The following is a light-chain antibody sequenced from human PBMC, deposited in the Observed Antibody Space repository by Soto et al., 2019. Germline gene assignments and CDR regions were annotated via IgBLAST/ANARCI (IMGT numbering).Light chain of an antibody. CDR1: QSVSSSY. V-gene: IGKV3-20*01. Sequence: EIVLTQSPGTLSLSPGERATLSCRASQSVSSSYLAWYQQKPGQAPRLLIYGASSRATGIPDRFSGSGCGTDLTLTISRLEPEDVAVYYCQQYGSSPPDTFGQGTKLEIK. CDR3: QQYGSSPPDT. J-gene: IGKJ2*01. CDR2: GAS.